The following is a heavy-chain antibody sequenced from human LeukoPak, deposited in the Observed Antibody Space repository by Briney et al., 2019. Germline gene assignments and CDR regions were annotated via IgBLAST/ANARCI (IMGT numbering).Heavy chain of an antibody. CDR2: ISGSGGST. V-gene: IGHV3-23*01. Sequence: GGSLRLSCAASGFTFSSYAMSWVRQAPGKGLEWVSAISGSGGSTYYADSVKGRFTISRDNAKNSLYLQMNSLRAEDTAVYYCAPRPSIAAAGTSGYWGQGTLVTVSS. CDR1: GFTFSSYA. J-gene: IGHJ4*02. CDR3: APRPSIAAAGTSGY. D-gene: IGHD6-13*01.